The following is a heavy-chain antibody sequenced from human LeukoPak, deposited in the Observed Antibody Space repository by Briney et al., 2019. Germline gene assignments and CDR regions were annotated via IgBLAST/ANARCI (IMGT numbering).Heavy chain of an antibody. Sequence: PSETLSLTCTVSGGSISSYYWSWIRQPPGKGLEWIGYIYYSGSTNYNPSLKSRVTISVDTSKNQFSLKLSSVTAADTAVYYCARLRVDKAMVGWVGPYYYYGMDVWGQGTTVTVSS. CDR3: ARLRVDKAMVGWVGPYYYYGMDV. J-gene: IGHJ6*02. V-gene: IGHV4-59*08. CDR1: GGSISSYY. D-gene: IGHD5-18*01. CDR2: IYYSGST.